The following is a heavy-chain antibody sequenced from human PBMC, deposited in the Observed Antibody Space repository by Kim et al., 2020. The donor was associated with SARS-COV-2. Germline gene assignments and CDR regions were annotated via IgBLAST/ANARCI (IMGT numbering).Heavy chain of an antibody. CDR1: GGSISSSSYY. J-gene: IGHJ4*02. V-gene: IGHV4-39*01. D-gene: IGHD6-13*01. CDR2: IYYSGST. CDR3: ARAYSSSWYESITFDY. Sequence: SETLSLTCTVSGGSISSSSYYWGWIRQPPGKGLEWIGSIYYSGSTYYNPSLKSRVTISVDTSKNQFSLKLSSVTAADTAVYYCARAYSSSWYESITFDYWGRGTLVTVSS.